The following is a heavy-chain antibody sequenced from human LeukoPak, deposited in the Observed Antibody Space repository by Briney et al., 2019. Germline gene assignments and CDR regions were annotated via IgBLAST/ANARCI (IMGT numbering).Heavy chain of an antibody. CDR2: IYHSGST. Sequence: SETLSLTCAVSGGSISSGGYSWSWIRQPPGKGLEWIGYIYHSGSTYYNPSLKSRVTISVDRSKNQFSLKLSSVTAADTAAYYCARIDYYGSGSYSDYWGQGTLVTVSS. V-gene: IGHV4-30-2*01. CDR1: GGSISSGGYS. J-gene: IGHJ4*02. D-gene: IGHD3-10*01. CDR3: ARIDYYGSGSYSDY.